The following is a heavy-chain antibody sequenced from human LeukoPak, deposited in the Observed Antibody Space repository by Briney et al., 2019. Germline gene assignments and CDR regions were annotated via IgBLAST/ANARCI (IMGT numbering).Heavy chain of an antibody. Sequence: SVKVSCKASGGTFSSYTISWVRQAPGQGLEWMGGIIPIFGTANYAQKFQGRVTITTDESTSTACMELSSLRSEDTAFYYCARETRCSGGSCYGLDPWGQGTLVTVSS. V-gene: IGHV1-69*05. CDR2: IIPIFGTA. CDR3: ARETRCSGGSCYGLDP. CDR1: GGTFSSYT. J-gene: IGHJ5*02. D-gene: IGHD2-15*01.